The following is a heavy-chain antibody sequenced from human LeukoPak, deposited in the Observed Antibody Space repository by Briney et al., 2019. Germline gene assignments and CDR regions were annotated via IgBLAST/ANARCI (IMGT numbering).Heavy chain of an antibody. J-gene: IGHJ3*02. CDR3: ARDPRKAVADQEDAFDI. D-gene: IGHD6-19*01. Sequence: ASVKVSCKASGYTFSIYAISWVRQPPGQGLEWMGWISTYNGNTNYAQNLQGRVTMTTDTSTSTAYMELRSLRSDDTAVYYCARDPRKAVADQEDAFDIWGQGTMVTVSS. CDR2: ISTYNGNT. V-gene: IGHV1-18*01. CDR1: GYTFSIYA.